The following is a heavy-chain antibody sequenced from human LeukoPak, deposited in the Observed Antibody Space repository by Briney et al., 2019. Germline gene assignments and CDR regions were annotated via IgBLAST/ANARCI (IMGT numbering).Heavy chain of an antibody. D-gene: IGHD6-13*01. CDR3: AKDLLPYWGSSWYYSDYMDV. J-gene: IGHJ6*03. V-gene: IGHV3-23*01. CDR1: GFTFSSYG. CDR2: ISGSGGST. Sequence: PGGSLRLSCAASGFTFSSYGMSWVRQAPGKGLEWVSAISGSGGSTYYADSVKGRFTISRDNSKNTLYLQMNSLRAEDTAVYYCAKDLLPYWGSSWYYSDYMDVWGKGTTVTVSS.